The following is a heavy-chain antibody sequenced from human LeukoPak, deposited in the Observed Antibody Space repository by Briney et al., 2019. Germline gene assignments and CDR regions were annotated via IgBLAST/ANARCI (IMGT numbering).Heavy chain of an antibody. CDR3: ASLARDY. CDR2: IHNGGST. D-gene: IGHD3-3*02. V-gene: IGHV3-53*01. CDR1: GFIVSTNY. Sequence: GGSLRLSCAASGFIVSTNYMTWVRQAPGKGLEWVSVIHNGGSTYYADSVKGRFTLSIDNFKNMLYLQMNSLRVEDTAVYYCASLARDYWGPGTLVTVSS. J-gene: IGHJ4*02.